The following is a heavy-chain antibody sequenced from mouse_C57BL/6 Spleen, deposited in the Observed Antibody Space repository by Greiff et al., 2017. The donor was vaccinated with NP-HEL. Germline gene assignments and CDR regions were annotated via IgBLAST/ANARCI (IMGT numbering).Heavy chain of an antibody. J-gene: IGHJ4*01. CDR2: ISDGGSYT. CDR1: GFTFSSYA. CDR3: ARERDYGGLYYAMDY. Sequence: EVQRVESGGGLVKPGGSLKLSCAASGFTFSSYAMSWVRQTPEKRLEWVATISDGGSYTYYPDNVKGRFTISRDNAKNNLYLQMSHLKSEDTAMYYCARERDYGGLYYAMDYWGQGTSVTVSS. V-gene: IGHV5-4*01. D-gene: IGHD2-4*01.